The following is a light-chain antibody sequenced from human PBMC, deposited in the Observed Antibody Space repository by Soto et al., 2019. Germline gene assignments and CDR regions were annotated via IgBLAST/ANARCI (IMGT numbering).Light chain of an antibody. V-gene: IGKV4-1*01. CDR3: QQYYSSPFA. CDR2: WAS. Sequence: DIVMTQSPDSLAVSLGERATISCKSSRSILSGSNNYLAWYQQKPGQPPRLLIYWASTRESGVPDRFSGSGSGTDFTLTISSLQAEDVAVYYCQQYYSSPFAFGPGTKVDI. J-gene: IGKJ3*01. CDR1: RSILSGSNNY.